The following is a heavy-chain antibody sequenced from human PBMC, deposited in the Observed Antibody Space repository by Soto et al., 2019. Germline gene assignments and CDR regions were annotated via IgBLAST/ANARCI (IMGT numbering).Heavy chain of an antibody. V-gene: IGHV1-18*01. D-gene: IGHD6-13*01. CDR2: ISAYNGNR. CDR1: GYTFSSYG. CDR3: ERSIAAAVDLDY. J-gene: IGHJ4*02. Sequence: ASVKVSCKASGYTFSSYGISWVRQAPGQGLEWMGWISAYNGNRNYAQKLQGRVTMTTDTSTSTAYMEVRSLRSDDTAVYYCERSIAAAVDLDYWGQVSLVTVSS.